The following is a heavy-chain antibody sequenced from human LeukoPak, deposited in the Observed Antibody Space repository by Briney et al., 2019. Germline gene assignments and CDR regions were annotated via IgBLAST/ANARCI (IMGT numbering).Heavy chain of an antibody. CDR2: ISSSSSPI. CDR1: GFTFSDYY. J-gene: IGHJ4*02. V-gene: IGHV3-11*04. CDR3: ARGRLYGPDY. Sequence: GGSLRLSCAASGFTFSDYYMNWSRQAPGKGLEWVSYISSSSSPIYYGDSVKGRFTISRDNAKNSLYLQMNSLRAEDTAVYYCARGRLYGPDYWGQGTLVTVSS. D-gene: IGHD4-17*01.